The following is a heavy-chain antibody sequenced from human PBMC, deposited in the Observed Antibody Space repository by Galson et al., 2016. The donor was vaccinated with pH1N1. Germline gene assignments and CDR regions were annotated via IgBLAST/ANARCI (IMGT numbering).Heavy chain of an antibody. V-gene: IGHV3-9*01. J-gene: IGHJ3*01. D-gene: IGHD7-27*01. CDR2: INWSSRKI. CDR3: VTDSGDGDRNLVPNESFDV. Sequence: LRLSCAASGFTFGYYGMHWVRQPPGKGLEWVSGINWSSRKIACADSVRGRFTVSRDNAKNSLYLQMNSLRPEDTALYYCVTDSGDGDRNLVPNESFDVWGHGTMVTVSS. CDR1: GFTFGYYG.